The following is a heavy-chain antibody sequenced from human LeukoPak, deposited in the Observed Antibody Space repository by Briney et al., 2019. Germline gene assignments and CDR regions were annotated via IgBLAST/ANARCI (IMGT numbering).Heavy chain of an antibody. CDR1: GFTFSSYW. J-gene: IGHJ4*02. Sequence: PGGSLRLSCGASGFTFSSYWMSWVRQAPGKGLEWVANIKEDGSEKYYVASVKGRFSISRDNAKNSLYLQMNSLRAEDTVVYYCVSGRQLGYWGQGTLVTVSS. V-gene: IGHV3-7*01. D-gene: IGHD3-16*01. CDR3: VSGRQLGY. CDR2: IKEDGSEK.